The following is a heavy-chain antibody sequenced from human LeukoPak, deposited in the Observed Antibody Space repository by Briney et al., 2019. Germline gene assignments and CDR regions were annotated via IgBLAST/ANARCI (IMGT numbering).Heavy chain of an antibody. V-gene: IGHV3-23*01. J-gene: IGHJ4*02. Sequence: GGSLRLSCAASGFTFSTYAMSWVRQAPGKGLEWVSHFGGSGGTIYYADSVKGRFTISRDNSKNTWYLQMNSLRAEDTAVYYCAKSDCGGDCHLLDYWGQGTLVTVSS. CDR1: GFTFSTYA. CDR2: FGGSGGTI. CDR3: AKSDCGGDCHLLDY. D-gene: IGHD2-21*02.